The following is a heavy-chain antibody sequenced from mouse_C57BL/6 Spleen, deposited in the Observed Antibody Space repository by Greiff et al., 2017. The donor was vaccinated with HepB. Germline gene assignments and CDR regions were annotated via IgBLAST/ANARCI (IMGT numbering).Heavy chain of an antibody. D-gene: IGHD1-1*01. J-gene: IGHJ2*01. V-gene: IGHV5-17*01. CDR1: GFTFSDYG. Sequence: EVKLMESGGGLVKPGGSLKLSCAASGFTFSDYGMHWVRQAPEKGLEWVAYISSGSSTIYYADTVKGRFTISRDNAKNTLFLQMTSLRSEDTAMYYCARGGLSHFDYWGQGTTLTVSS. CDR2: ISSGSSTI. CDR3: ARGGLSHFDY.